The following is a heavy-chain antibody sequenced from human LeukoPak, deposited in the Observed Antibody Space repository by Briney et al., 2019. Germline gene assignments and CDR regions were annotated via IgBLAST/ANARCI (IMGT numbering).Heavy chain of an antibody. J-gene: IGHJ3*02. D-gene: IGHD3-3*01. Sequence: PSETLSLTCTVSGGSISSGGYYWSWIRQPPGKGLEWIGYIYHSGSTYYNPSLKSRVTISVDRSKNQFSLKLSSVTAADTAVYYCARALLDDTIFGVVLDAFDIWGQGTMVTVSS. CDR2: IYHSGST. CDR3: ARALLDDTIFGVVLDAFDI. CDR1: GGSISSGGYY. V-gene: IGHV4-30-2*01.